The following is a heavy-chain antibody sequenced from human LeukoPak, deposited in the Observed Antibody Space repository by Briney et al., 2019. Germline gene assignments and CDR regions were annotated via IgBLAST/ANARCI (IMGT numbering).Heavy chain of an antibody. CDR1: GFTFSNYP. J-gene: IGHJ4*02. V-gene: IGHV3-48*01. Sequence: PGGSLRLSCAASGFTFSNYPMNWIRQAPGKGLEWISYISSSSSTIYDADSVKGRFTLSRDNAKSSLYLQMNSLRAEDTAVYYCGREEGSGDSSGYYKTFDYWGQGTLVTVSS. CDR2: ISSSSSTI. CDR3: GREEGSGDSSGYYKTFDY. D-gene: IGHD3-22*01.